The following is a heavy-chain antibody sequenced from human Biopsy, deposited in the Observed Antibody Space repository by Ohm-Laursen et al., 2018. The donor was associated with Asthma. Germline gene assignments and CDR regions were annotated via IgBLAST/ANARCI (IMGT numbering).Heavy chain of an antibody. D-gene: IGHD2-15*01. CDR2: VSHTGST. CDR3: ARLVDCSGGACYSYGWFDP. CDR1: GGSIRSHD. Sequence: GTLSLTWTVSGGSIRSHDWTWIRLPPGKGLEYIGDVSHTGSTNYNPSLKSRVTMSLDTSKNQFSLRLTSVTPADTAVYYCARLVDCSGGACYSYGWFDPWGQGTRVTVSS. V-gene: IGHV4-59*11. J-gene: IGHJ5*02.